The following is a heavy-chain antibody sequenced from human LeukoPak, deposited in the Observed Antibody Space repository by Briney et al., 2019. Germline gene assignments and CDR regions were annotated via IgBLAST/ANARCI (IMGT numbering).Heavy chain of an antibody. J-gene: IGHJ6*03. Sequence: SETLSLTCSVSGDSISIYYWSWIRQPPGKGLEWIGHIHISGSTNYNPSLKSRVTISVDTSKNQFSLKLSSVTAADTAVYYCARARYSNYYYYYYYMDVWGKGTTVTVSS. CDR3: ARARYSNYYYYYYYMDV. D-gene: IGHD2-21*01. CDR1: GDSISIYY. CDR2: IHISGST. V-gene: IGHV4-4*08.